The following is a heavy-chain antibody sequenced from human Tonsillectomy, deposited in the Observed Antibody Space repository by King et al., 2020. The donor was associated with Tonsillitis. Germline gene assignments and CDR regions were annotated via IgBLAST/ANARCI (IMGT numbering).Heavy chain of an antibody. CDR3: ARRRGIAAAALRIPANIDY. Sequence: VQLQQWGAGLLKPSETLSLTCAVYGGSFSGYYWSWIRQPPGKGLEWIGEINHSGSTNYNPSLKSRVTISVDTSKNQFSLKQSSVTAADTSVYYCARRRGIAAAALRIPANIDYWGQGTLVTVSS. CDR1: GGSFSGYY. CDR2: INHSGST. V-gene: IGHV4-34*01. D-gene: IGHD6-13*01. J-gene: IGHJ4*02.